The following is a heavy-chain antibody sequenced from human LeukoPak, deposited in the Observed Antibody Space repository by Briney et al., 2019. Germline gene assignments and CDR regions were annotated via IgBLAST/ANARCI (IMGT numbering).Heavy chain of an antibody. V-gene: IGHV3-23*01. Sequence: GGSLRLSCAASGFTFISSAISWVRQAPRRGLQWLSTINGEGGGDTTNYADPVKGRFTISRDTSKNTLYPQMSSLRLEDTAVYYCAKAYPTARGVNFYYWGQGTLVTVSS. CDR2: INGEGGGDTT. CDR3: AKAYPTARGVNFYY. D-gene: IGHD3-10*01. J-gene: IGHJ4*02. CDR1: GFTFISSA.